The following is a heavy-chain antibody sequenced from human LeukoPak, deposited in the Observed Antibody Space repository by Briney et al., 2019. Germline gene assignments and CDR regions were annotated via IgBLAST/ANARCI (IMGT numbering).Heavy chain of an antibody. CDR3: AKPPGSGAFDI. CDR2: LSGATT. D-gene: IGHD3-10*01. Sequence: GGSLRLSCAAFEFTFITYAMSWVRQAPGKGLEWVSGLSGATTFYADSVKGRFTISRDNSKNTLYLQMNSLRAEDTAVYYCAKPPGSGAFDIWGQGTMVTVSS. CDR1: EFTFITYA. J-gene: IGHJ3*02. V-gene: IGHV3-23*01.